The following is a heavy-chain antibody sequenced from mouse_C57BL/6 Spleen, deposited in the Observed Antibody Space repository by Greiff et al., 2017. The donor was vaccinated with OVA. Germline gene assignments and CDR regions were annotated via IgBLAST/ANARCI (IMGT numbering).Heavy chain of an antibody. CDR1: GFTFSDYG. V-gene: IGHV5-17*01. Sequence: EVKVVESGGGLVKPGGSLKLSCAASGFTFSDYGMHWVRQAPEKGLEWVAYISSGSSTIYYADTVKGRFTIARDNAKNTLFLQMTSLRAEDTAMYYCARPYFDVWGTGTTVTVSS. J-gene: IGHJ1*03. CDR3: ARPYFDV. CDR2: ISSGSSTI.